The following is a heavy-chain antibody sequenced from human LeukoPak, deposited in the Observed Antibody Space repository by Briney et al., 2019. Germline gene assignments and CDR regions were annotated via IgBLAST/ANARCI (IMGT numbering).Heavy chain of an antibody. CDR2: ISSSGGTT. Sequence: GSLRLSFSASGFTFSNYAMSWVRPAPGRGLEWVSTISSSGGTTYYADSVKGRFTISRDNSKNTLYLQMNNLRAEDTAVYYCAKDPKDNSASWGLGTLVTVSS. CDR3: AKDPKDNSAS. J-gene: IGHJ5*02. D-gene: IGHD1-1*01. V-gene: IGHV3-23*01. CDR1: GFTFSNYA.